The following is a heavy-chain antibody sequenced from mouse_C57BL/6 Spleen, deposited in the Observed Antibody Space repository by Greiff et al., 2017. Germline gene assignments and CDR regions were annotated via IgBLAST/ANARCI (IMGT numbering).Heavy chain of an antibody. V-gene: IGHV1-19*01. CDR3: ARGELGFAY. CDR2: INPYNGGT. CDR1: GYTFTDYY. D-gene: IGHD4-1*01. Sequence: EVQLQQSGPVLVKPGASVKMSCKASGYTFTDYYMNWVKQSHGKSLEWIGVINPYNGGTSYNQKFKGKATLTVDKSSSTAYMELNSLTSEDSAVYYCARGELGFAYWGQGTLVTVSA. J-gene: IGHJ3*01.